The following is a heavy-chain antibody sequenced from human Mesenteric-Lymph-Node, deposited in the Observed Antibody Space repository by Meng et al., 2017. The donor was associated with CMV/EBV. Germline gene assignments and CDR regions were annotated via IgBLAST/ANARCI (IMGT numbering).Heavy chain of an antibody. CDR3: AKDGRDSSSSLDS. D-gene: IGHD6-6*01. CDR1: GFTFSTYG. CDR2: ISYDGRYK. V-gene: IGHV3-33*03. Sequence: GESLKISCAASGFTFSTYGMHWVRQPPGKGLEWLAVISYDGRYKYLADSVKGRFIISRDNYKNTLNLQMNSLRADDTAVYYCAKDGRDSSSSLDSWGLGALVTVSS. J-gene: IGHJ4*02.